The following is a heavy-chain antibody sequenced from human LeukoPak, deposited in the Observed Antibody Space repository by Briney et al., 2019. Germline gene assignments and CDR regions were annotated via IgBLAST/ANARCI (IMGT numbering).Heavy chain of an antibody. D-gene: IGHD6-19*01. J-gene: IGHJ6*02. CDR1: GFTFSSYG. CDR3: ARDLGTGYSSGWNDYYYYGMDV. CDR2: IWYDGSNK. Sequence: GGSLRLSCAASGFTFSSYGMHWVRQAPGKGLEWVAVIWYDGSNKYYADSVKGRFTISRDNSKNTLYLQMNSLRAEDTAVYYCARDLGTGYSSGWNDYYYYGMDVWGQGTTVTVSS. V-gene: IGHV3-33*01.